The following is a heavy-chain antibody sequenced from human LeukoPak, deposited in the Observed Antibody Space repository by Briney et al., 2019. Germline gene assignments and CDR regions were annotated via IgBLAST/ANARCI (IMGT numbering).Heavy chain of an antibody. V-gene: IGHV3-7*01. CDR2: IKQDGSET. D-gene: IGHD6-6*01. CDR1: GFTFSRYW. Sequence: GGSLRLSCAASGFTFSRYWMSWVRQAPRKGLEWVANIKQDGSETYYVDSVKGRFTISRDNAKNSLYLQMNSLRAEDTAVYYCARDRVSQHYGMDVWGQGTTVTVSS. CDR3: ARDRVSQHYGMDV. J-gene: IGHJ6*02.